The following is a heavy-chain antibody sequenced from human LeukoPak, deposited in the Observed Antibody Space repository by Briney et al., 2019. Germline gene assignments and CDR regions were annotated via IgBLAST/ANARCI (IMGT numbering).Heavy chain of an antibody. J-gene: IGHJ3*02. Sequence: GASVKVSCKASGYTFTGYYMHWVRQAPGQGLEWMGWINPNSGGTNYAQKFQGRVTMTRDTSISTAYMELSRLRPDDTAVYYCARELVDIVATSYFDIWGQGTMVTVSS. CDR2: INPNSGGT. V-gene: IGHV1-2*02. CDR3: ARELVDIVATSYFDI. D-gene: IGHD5-12*01. CDR1: GYTFTGYY.